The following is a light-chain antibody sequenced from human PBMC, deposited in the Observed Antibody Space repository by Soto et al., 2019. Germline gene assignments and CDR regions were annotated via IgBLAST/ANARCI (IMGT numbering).Light chain of an antibody. CDR1: QHISTY. Sequence: DIQMTQSPSSLSASVGDRVTIACRSSQHISTYLNWYQHKPGKAPKLLVYAASTLQRGVPSRFSGSGSGTDFRLTIIRLQTEDFATYYCQQSTTIPRTFGQGTKG. V-gene: IGKV1-39*01. J-gene: IGKJ1*01. CDR2: AAS. CDR3: QQSTTIPRT.